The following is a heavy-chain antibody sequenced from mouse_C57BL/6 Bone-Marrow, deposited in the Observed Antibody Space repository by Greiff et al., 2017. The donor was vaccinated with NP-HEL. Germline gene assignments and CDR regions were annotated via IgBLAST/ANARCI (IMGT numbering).Heavy chain of an antibody. CDR2: ISSGSSTI. CDR1: GFTFSDYG. D-gene: IGHD1-1*01. V-gene: IGHV5-17*01. CDR3: ARLDYYGSSHWYFDV. J-gene: IGHJ1*03. Sequence: EVKVVESGGGLVKPGGSLKLSCAASGFTFSDYGMHWVRQAPEKGLEWVAYISSGSSTIYYADTVKGRFTIARDTAQHTLFLQMTSLRSEDTAMYYCARLDYYGSSHWYFDVWGTGTTVTVSS.